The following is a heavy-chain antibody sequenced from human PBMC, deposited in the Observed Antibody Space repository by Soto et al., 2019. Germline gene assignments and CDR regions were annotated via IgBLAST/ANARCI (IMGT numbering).Heavy chain of an antibody. J-gene: IGHJ4*02. CDR3: ARQTTYSSSWYDY. Sequence: SETLSLTCTVSGGSISNYYWTWIRQPAGKGLEWIGRIYSSGSTNYNSSLKSRVTMSVDTSKNQFSLKLTSVTSADTAVYYCARQTTYSSSWYDYWGQGTLVT. V-gene: IGHV4-4*07. D-gene: IGHD6-13*01. CDR1: GGSISNYY. CDR2: IYSSGST.